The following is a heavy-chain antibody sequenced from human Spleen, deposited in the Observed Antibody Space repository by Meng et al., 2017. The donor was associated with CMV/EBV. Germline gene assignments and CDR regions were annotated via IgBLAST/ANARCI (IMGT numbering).Heavy chain of an antibody. D-gene: IGHD3-9*01. CDR1: GGSISSSSYY. V-gene: IGHV4-39*01. Sequence: SETLSLTCTVSGGSISSSSYYWGWIRQPPGKGLEWIGSIYYSGSTYYNPSLKSRVTISVDTSKNQFSLKLSSVTAADTAVYYCVRHFDYRNYFDYWGQGTLVTVSS. CDR3: VRHFDYRNYFDY. CDR2: IYYSGST. J-gene: IGHJ4*02.